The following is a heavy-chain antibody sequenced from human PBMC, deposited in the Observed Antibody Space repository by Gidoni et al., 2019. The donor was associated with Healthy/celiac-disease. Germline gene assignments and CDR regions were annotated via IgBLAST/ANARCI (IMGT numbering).Heavy chain of an antibody. D-gene: IGHD5-12*01. CDR1: GFTFSSYG. CDR2: ISYDGSNK. Sequence: QVQLVESGGGVVQPGRSLSLSCAASGFTFSSYGLHWVRQAPGKGLEWVSVISYDGSNKYYADSVKGRFTISRDNSKNTLYLQMNSLRAEDTAVYYCAKDRGGYEYYWGQGTLVTVSS. CDR3: AKDRGGYEYY. V-gene: IGHV3-30*18. J-gene: IGHJ4*02.